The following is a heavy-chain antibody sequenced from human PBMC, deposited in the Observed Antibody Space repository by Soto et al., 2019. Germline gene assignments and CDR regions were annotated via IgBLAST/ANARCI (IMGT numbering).Heavy chain of an antibody. Sequence: PGGSLRLSCAASGFTFSSYSMNWVRQAPGKGLEWVSSISSSSSYIYYADSVKGRFTISRDNAKNSLYLQMNSLRAEDTAVYYCARDLGSSSWYRGTGWLNWFDPWGQGTLVTVSS. CDR3: ARDLGSSSWYRGTGWLNWFDP. V-gene: IGHV3-21*01. J-gene: IGHJ5*02. D-gene: IGHD6-13*01. CDR1: GFTFSSYS. CDR2: ISSSSSYI.